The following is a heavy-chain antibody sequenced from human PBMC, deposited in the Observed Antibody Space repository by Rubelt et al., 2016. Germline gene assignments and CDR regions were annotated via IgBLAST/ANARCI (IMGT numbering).Heavy chain of an antibody. CDR2: INAGNGNT. D-gene: IGHD1-26*01. V-gene: IGHV1-3*01. CDR1: GYTFTSYA. J-gene: IGHJ4*02. CDR3: ARKGSYFNVDY. Sequence: QVQLVQSGSELKKPGASVKVSCKASGYTFTSYAMNWVRQAPGQRLEWMGWINAGNGNTKYSQKLQGRVTITRDTSASTAYMELSSLRSEDTAVYYCARKGSYFNVDYWGQGTLVTVSS.